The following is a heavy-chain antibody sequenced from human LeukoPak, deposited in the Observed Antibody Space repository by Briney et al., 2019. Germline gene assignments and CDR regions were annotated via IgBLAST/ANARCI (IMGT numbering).Heavy chain of an antibody. V-gene: IGHV4-59*12. Sequence: PSETLSLTCTVSGGSISSYYWSWLRQPPGKGLEWIGYIYYSGSTNYNPSLKSRVTISVDTSKNQFSLKLSSVTAADTAVYYCARDRYDILTGYYSVMDVWGKGTTVTVSS. J-gene: IGHJ6*03. CDR2: IYYSGST. CDR3: ARDRYDILTGYYSVMDV. CDR1: GGSISSYY. D-gene: IGHD3-9*01.